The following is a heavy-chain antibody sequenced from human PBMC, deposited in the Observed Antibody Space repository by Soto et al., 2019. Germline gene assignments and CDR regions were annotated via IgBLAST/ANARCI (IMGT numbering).Heavy chain of an antibody. V-gene: IGHV1-18*01. CDR1: GYTFTSYG. CDR2: ISAYNGNT. J-gene: IGHJ3*01. D-gene: IGHD3-9*01. Sequence: ASVKVSCKASGYTFTSYGISWVRQAPGQGLEWMGWISAYNGNTNYAQKLQGRVTMTTDTSTSTAYMELRSLRSDDTAVYYCARQHYDILTGYYSGWGQGTMVTVSS. CDR3: ARQHYDILTGYYSG.